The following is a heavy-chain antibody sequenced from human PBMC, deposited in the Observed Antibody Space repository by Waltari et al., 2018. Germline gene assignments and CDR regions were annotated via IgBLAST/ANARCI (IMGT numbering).Heavy chain of an antibody. Sequence: QAQLVESGGGAVQPGRSLRLSCAASGFSFNSFALHWVRQAPGKGPGWLAGISYDGSKKFYAESVKGRFTISRDNSKNVVYLQVDSLRPEDTAVYYCARDGYSGHLDPWGQGTLVTVSS. D-gene: IGHD5-12*01. CDR3: ARDGYSGHLDP. CDR1: GFSFNSFA. CDR2: ISYDGSKK. J-gene: IGHJ5*02. V-gene: IGHV3-30*07.